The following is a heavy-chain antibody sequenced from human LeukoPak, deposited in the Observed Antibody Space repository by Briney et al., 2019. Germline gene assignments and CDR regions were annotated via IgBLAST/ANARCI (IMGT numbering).Heavy chain of an antibody. CDR1: GGSISSYY. CDR2: IYYSGST. CDR3: ARVRVDTAINASDI. J-gene: IGHJ3*02. Sequence: KPSETLSLTCTVSGGSISSYYWSWIRQPPGKGLEWIGYIYYSGSTNYNPSLKSRVTISVDTSKNQFSLKLSSVTAADTAVYYCARVRVDTAINASDIWGQGTMVTVSS. V-gene: IGHV4-59*01. D-gene: IGHD5-18*01.